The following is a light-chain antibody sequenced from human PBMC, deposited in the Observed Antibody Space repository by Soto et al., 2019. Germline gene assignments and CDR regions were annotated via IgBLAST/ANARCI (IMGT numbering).Light chain of an antibody. CDR3: QQSYSTET. J-gene: IGKJ1*01. Sequence: DIQMTQSPSSLSASVGDRVAITGRASQSISSYLNWYQQKPGKAPKLLIYAASSLQSGVPSRFSGSGSGTDFTLTISSLQPEDFATYYCQQSYSTETFGQGTKVDI. V-gene: IGKV1-39*01. CDR1: QSISSY. CDR2: AAS.